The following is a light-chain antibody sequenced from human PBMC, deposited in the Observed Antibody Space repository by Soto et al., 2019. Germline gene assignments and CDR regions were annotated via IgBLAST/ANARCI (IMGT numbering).Light chain of an antibody. V-gene: IGKV3-20*01. Sequence: EIVLTQSPGTLSLSPGERATLSCISIQSVSSSYLAWYQQKPGQAPRLLIYGASSRATGIPDRFSGSGSGTDFTLTISRLEPEDFAVYYCQQYGSSPPWTFGQGTRLEIK. CDR3: QQYGSSPPWT. J-gene: IGKJ5*01. CDR1: QSVSSSY. CDR2: GAS.